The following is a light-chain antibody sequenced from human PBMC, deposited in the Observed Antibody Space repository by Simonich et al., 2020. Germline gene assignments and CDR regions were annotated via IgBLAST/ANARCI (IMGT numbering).Light chain of an antibody. J-gene: IGKJ2*01. V-gene: IGKV1-9*01. CDR1: QGISSY. CDR2: AAS. Sequence: IQLTQSPSFLSASVGDRVTITCRASQGISSYLAWYQQKPGKAPNLLTYAASTLQSVVPSRFSGSGSGTEFTLTISSLQPEDFATYYCQQLNSYPPYTFGQGTKLEIK. CDR3: QQLNSYPPYT.